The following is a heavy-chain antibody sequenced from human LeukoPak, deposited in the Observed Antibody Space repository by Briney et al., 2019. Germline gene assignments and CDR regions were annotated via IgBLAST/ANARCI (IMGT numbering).Heavy chain of an antibody. V-gene: IGHV4-34*01. J-gene: IGHJ5*02. CDR1: GGSISSYY. Sequence: SETLSLTCAVSGGSISSYYWSWIRQPPGKGLEWIGEINHSGSTNYNPSLKSRVTISVDTSKNQFSLKLSSVTAADTAVYYCARGLYAYYYDSSGPRGRFDPWGQGTLVTVSS. D-gene: IGHD3-22*01. CDR2: INHSGST. CDR3: ARGLYAYYYDSSGPRGRFDP.